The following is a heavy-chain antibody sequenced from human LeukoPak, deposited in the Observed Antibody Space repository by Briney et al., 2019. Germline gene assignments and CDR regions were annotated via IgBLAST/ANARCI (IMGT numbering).Heavy chain of an antibody. CDR2: ISSSGYTT. D-gene: IGHD2-21*01. V-gene: IGHV3-64*01. CDR3: ANSRS. CDR1: GLRLSSSG. Sequence: GRSLRLPWAASGLRLSSSGMVWVRQASGKGLEYVSHISSSGYTTYYSNSVKGRFTISRDNSKNTLYLQMGSLRTEDVAVYYCANSRSGGRGTLVSASS. J-gene: IGHJ4*02.